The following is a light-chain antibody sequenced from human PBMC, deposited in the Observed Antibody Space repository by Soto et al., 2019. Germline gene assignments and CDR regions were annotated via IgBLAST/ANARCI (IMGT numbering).Light chain of an antibody. CDR1: QNIYNY. V-gene: IGKV1-39*01. J-gene: IGKJ5*01. CDR3: EPTYSTPVT. CDR2: AAY. Sequence: DIQMTQYPSSLSASVGDRFPVTCLTSQNIYNYLNWYQQKPGKAPKLLIYAAYSVQSGVPLRFSGTGSGTDFTLTISSLQTEDFATYYCEPTYSTPVTVGPGTRLEIK.